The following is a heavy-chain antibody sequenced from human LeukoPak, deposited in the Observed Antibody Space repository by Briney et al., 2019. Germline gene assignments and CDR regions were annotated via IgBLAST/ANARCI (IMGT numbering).Heavy chain of an antibody. Sequence: SETLSLTCNVSGGSVSSSNHHWAWIRQSPGMGLEWVGTFFSTGRTSQNPDPSLKGRVTLSVDTSRNQFSLQLNSVTPEDTAVYYCARVGSSGYYGMDVWGQGTTVTVSS. D-gene: IGHD6-13*01. CDR2: FFSTGRT. J-gene: IGHJ6*02. CDR1: GGSVSSSNHH. V-gene: IGHV4-39*01. CDR3: ARVGSSGYYGMDV.